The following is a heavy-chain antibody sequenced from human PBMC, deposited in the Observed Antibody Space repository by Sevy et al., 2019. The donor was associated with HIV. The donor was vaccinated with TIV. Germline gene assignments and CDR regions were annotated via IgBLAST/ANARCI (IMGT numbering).Heavy chain of an antibody. J-gene: IGHJ4*02. Sequence: GGSLRLSCAASGFTFSAYWMNWVRQAPGKGLEWVANIKADGSDKHYVDSVEGRFTISRDNAKNSLYLQMNSLRVEDTAVYYCALETTGSFDSWGQGTLVTVSS. V-gene: IGHV3-7*01. CDR1: GFTFSAYW. CDR3: ALETTGSFDS. D-gene: IGHD3-10*01. CDR2: IKADGSDK.